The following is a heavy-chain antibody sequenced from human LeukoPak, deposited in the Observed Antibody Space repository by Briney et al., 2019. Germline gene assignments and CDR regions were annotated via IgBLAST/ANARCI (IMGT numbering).Heavy chain of an antibody. Sequence: PGGSLRLSCAASGFTFSNYNMNWVRQAPGKGLEWVSYISGSGSTIYYANSVKGRFTISRDNAKNSLYLQMNSLRDEDTAVYYCARAAWVDYWGQGTLVTVSS. V-gene: IGHV3-48*02. CDR3: ARAAWVDY. D-gene: IGHD7-27*01. J-gene: IGHJ4*02. CDR2: ISGSGSTI. CDR1: GFTFSNYN.